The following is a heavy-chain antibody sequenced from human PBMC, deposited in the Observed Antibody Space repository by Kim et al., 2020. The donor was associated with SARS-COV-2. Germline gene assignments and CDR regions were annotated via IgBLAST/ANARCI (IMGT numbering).Heavy chain of an antibody. CDR1: GGSFSGYY. V-gene: IGHV4-34*01. J-gene: IGHJ1*01. CDR2: INHSGST. D-gene: IGHD3-10*01. CDR3: VRGRRLITMVRGVTGEYFQR. Sequence: SETLSLTCAVYGGSFSGYYWSWIRQPPGKGLEWIGEINHSGSTNYNPSLKSRVTISVDTSKNQFPLKLSSVTAADTAVYYCVRGRRLITMVRGVTGEYFQRWGQGALVTVSA.